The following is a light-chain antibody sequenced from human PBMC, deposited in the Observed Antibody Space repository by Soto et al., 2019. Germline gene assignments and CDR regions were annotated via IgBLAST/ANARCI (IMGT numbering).Light chain of an antibody. V-gene: IGKV3-15*01. Sequence: EIVMTQSPATLSVSPGERATLSCRASQSLSSNLAWYQQKPGQAPRLLIYGASTRATGVPARFSGSGSGTEFTLTISSLEPEDFAVYYCQQRSNWPWTFGQGTKVDIK. J-gene: IGKJ1*01. CDR2: GAS. CDR1: QSLSSN. CDR3: QQRSNWPWT.